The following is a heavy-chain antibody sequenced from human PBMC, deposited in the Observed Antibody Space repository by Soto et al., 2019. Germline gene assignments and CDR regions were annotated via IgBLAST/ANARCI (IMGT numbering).Heavy chain of an antibody. CDR3: AREYSSAPDY. D-gene: IGHD6-25*01. J-gene: IGHJ4*02. V-gene: IGHV4-39*02. Sequence: PSETLSLTCTVSGGSISSSSYYWGWIRQPPGKGLEWIGSIYYSGSTFYSPSLRSRVTISVDTSKNQFSLGVSSVTAADTAVYYCAREYSSAPDYWGQGTLVTVSS. CDR2: IYYSGST. CDR1: GGSISSSSYY.